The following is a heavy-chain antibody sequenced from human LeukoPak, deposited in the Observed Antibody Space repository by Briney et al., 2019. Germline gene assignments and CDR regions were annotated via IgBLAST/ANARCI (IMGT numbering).Heavy chain of an antibody. D-gene: IGHD6-13*01. CDR1: GFTFDDYA. CDR2: ISGDGGSI. V-gene: IGHV3-43*02. J-gene: IGHJ4*02. CDR3: AKEDYSGSWYALDY. Sequence: PGGSLRLSCAASGFTFDDYAIYWVRQGPGKGLEWVSLISGDGGSIYYADSVKGRFTISRDNSKNSLYLQMNSLRTEDTALYYCAKEDYSGSWYALDYWGQGTLVTVSS.